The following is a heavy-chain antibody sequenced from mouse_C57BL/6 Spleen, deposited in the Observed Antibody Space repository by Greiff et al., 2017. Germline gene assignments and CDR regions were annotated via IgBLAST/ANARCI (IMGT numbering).Heavy chain of an antibody. J-gene: IGHJ1*03. D-gene: IGHD2-12*01. CDR2: ISRGSSTI. CDR3: ARPVSYYWYFDV. V-gene: IGHV5-17*01. Sequence: EVQLQQSGGGLVKPGGSLKLSCAASGFTFSDYGLHWVRQAPEKGLEWVAYISRGSSTIYYADTLKGRFTISSANAKNTLFLQMTSLRSEDTAMYYCARPVSYYWYFDVWGTGTTVTVAS. CDR1: GFTFSDYG.